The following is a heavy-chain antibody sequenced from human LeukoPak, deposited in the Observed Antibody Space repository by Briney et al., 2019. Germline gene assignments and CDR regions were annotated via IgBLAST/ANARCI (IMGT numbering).Heavy chain of an antibody. CDR1: GYTFTGYA. CDR3: ASVSTDDSGGNRPYYRDV. CDR2: INTNTGDP. Sequence: ASVKVSCKASGYTFTGYAMNWVRQAPGQGLEWMGWINTNTGDPTYAQGFPGRVVFSWDTSVSTAYLQISSLKAEDTAVYYCASVSTDDSGGNRPYYRDVWGKGTTVTVS. D-gene: IGHD4-23*01. V-gene: IGHV7-4-1*02. J-gene: IGHJ6*03.